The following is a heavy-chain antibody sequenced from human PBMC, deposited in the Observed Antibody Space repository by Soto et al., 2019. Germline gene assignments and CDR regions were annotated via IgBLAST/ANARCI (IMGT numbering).Heavy chain of an antibody. D-gene: IGHD3-3*01. Sequence: SEILSLTCAVHGGSISGHCWTWIRQPPGKGLEWIGEINYSGSTNYNPSLKSRVTISVDTSKNQFSLKLSSVTAADTAVFYCAREGSRFLVDVWGKGTTVTVSS. CDR3: AREGSRFLVDV. V-gene: IGHV4-34*01. J-gene: IGHJ6*04. CDR2: INYSGST. CDR1: GGSISGHC.